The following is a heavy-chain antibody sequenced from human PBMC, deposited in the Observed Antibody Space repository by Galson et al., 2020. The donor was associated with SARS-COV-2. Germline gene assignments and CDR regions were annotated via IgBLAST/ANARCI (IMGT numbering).Heavy chain of an antibody. CDR2: IYYSGST. Sequence: SETLSLTCTVSGGSISSSSYYWGWIRQPPGKGLEWIGSIYYSGSTYYNPSLKSRVTISVDTSKNQFSLKLSSVTAADTAVYYCAREIGSGSSNWFDPWGQGTLVTVSS. D-gene: IGHD3-10*01. CDR3: AREIGSGSSNWFDP. J-gene: IGHJ5*02. V-gene: IGHV4-39*07. CDR1: GGSISSSSYY.